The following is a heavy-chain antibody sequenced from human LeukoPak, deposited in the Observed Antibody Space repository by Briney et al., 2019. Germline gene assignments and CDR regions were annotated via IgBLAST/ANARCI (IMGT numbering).Heavy chain of an antibody. D-gene: IGHD1-1*01. J-gene: IGHJ3*02. CDR1: GFTFSSYS. CDR3: AKGRTAVRDTFDI. Sequence: GGSLRLSCVASGFTFSSYSMSWVRQAPGKGLEWVSAMSGSGGTTDSAASVRGRFTISRDNSKNTLYLQMSSLRAEDTALYYCAKGRTAVRDTFDIWGQGTVVTVSS. V-gene: IGHV3-23*01. CDR2: MSGSGGTT.